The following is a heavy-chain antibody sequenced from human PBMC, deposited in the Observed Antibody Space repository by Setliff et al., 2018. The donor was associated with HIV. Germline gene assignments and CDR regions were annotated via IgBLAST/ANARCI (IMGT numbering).Heavy chain of an antibody. CDR1: GYSISSRYY. V-gene: IGHV4-38-2*02. CDR3: ARGVPLLPPHY. D-gene: IGHD2-21*02. Sequence: PSETLSLTCTVSGYSISSRYYWGWIRQPPGKGLEWIGSVYHTGSTYYNPSLKSRVTMSADTSKNQFSLKLSSVTAADTAGYYCARGVPLLPPHYWGQGTLVTVSS. CDR2: VYHTGST. J-gene: IGHJ4*02.